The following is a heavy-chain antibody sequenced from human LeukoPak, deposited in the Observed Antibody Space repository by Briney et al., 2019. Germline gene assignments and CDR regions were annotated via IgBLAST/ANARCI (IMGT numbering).Heavy chain of an antibody. CDR2: FDPEDAEV. J-gene: IGHJ4*02. CDR3: AADGQWSLVHYFTS. D-gene: IGHD2/OR15-2a*01. CDR1: GNTLTDLS. V-gene: IGHV1-24*01. Sequence: AASMKDSCRVSGNTLTDLSIHWVRQAPEKGLDWMRGFDPEDAEVIYAEKFRDRVTMTEDPSTDTAYLELSSLRSEDTAVYYCAADGQWSLVHYFTSWGQGTLVTVSS.